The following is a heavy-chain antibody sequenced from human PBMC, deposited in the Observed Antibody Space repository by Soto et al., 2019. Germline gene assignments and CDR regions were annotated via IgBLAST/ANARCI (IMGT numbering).Heavy chain of an antibody. J-gene: IGHJ4*02. CDR1: GFSLSSSGVG. CDR2: IYWDDDK. D-gene: IGHD2-21*01. Sequence: QITLKESGPTLVKPTQTLTLTCTFSGFSLSSSGVGVGWIRQPPGKALEWLTFIYWDDDKRYSPSLKSRLTITKTTSKHQVVLTLTIMDPVDTATYYCARLLVAGITYYFDSWGQGTLLTVSS. V-gene: IGHV2-5*02. CDR3: ARLLVAGITYYFDS.